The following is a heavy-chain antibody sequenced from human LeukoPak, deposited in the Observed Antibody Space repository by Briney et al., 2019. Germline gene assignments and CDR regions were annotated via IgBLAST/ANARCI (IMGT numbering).Heavy chain of an antibody. CDR2: IRGSGGIT. J-gene: IGHJ4*02. V-gene: IGHV3-23*01. CDR3: AKDWQSRSQGYFDN. CDR1: GFTFSSYA. Sequence: GGSLRLSCAASGFTFSSYAMSWVRQAPGKGLEWVSAIRGSGGITFYADSVKGRFTISRDNSKTTLYLQMNSLRAEDTAVYYCAKDWQSRSQGYFDNWGQGTLVTVSS. D-gene: IGHD4-17*01.